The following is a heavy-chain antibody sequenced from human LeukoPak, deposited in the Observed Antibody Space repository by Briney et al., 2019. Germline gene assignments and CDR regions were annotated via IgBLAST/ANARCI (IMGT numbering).Heavy chain of an antibody. V-gene: IGHV3-23*01. CDR3: AKVTYYDFWSGFSLFDP. CDR1: GFTFSSYP. Sequence: GGSLRLSCAASGFTFSSYPMSWVRQAPGKGLEWVSGMSGSAGSGMSGIPGSTHYADSVKGRFTSSRDNSKNTLYLQMNSLRAEDTAVYYCAKVTYYDFWSGFSLFDPWGQGTLVTVSS. D-gene: IGHD3-3*01. CDR2: MSGSAGSGMSGIPGST. J-gene: IGHJ5*02.